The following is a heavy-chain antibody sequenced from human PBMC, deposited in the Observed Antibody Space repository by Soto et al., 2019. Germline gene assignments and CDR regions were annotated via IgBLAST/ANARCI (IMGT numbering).Heavy chain of an antibody. CDR2: IVIGSDYT. CDR1: GFTFSDYY. CDR3: ARLRASTWYLGGYLDY. D-gene: IGHD6-13*01. Sequence: QVQLVESGGGLVKPGGSLRLSCAASGFTFSDYYMSWNRQAPGKGLEWVSYIVIGSDYTNYADSVKGRFTISRDNAKNSLYLEMNSLRAEDTAVYYCARLRASTWYLGGYLDYWGQGTLVTVSS. J-gene: IGHJ4*02. V-gene: IGHV3-11*06.